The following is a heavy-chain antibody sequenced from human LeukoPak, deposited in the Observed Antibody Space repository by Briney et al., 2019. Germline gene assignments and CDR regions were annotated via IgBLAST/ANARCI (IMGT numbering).Heavy chain of an antibody. CDR1: GYTFTGYY. Sequence: ASVKVSCKASGYTFTGYYVHWVRQAPGQGLEWMGWINPNSAGTNYAQKLQGRVTMTTDTSTSTAYMELSSLRSEDTAVYYCARAGPLLVNYYMDVWGKGTTVTISS. D-gene: IGHD3-16*02. J-gene: IGHJ6*03. CDR2: INPNSAGT. V-gene: IGHV1-2*02. CDR3: ARAGPLLVNYYMDV.